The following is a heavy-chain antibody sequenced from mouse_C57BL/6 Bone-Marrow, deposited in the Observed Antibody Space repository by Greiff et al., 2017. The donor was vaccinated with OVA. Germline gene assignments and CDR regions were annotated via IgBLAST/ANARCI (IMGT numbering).Heavy chain of an antibody. CDR2: INSDGGST. D-gene: IGHD2-1*01. J-gene: IGHJ1*03. CDR3: ARRAYGNFYWYFDV. V-gene: IGHV5-2*01. Sequence: EVQGVESGGGLVQPGESLKLSCESNEYDFPSHDMSWVRKTPEKRLELVAAINSDGGSTYYPDTMERRFIISRDNTKKPLYLQMSSRRSEDTALYNCARRAYGNFYWYFDVWGTGTTVTVSS. CDR1: EYDFPSHD.